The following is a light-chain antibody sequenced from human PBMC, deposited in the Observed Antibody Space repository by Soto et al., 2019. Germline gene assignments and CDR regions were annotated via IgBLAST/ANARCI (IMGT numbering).Light chain of an antibody. CDR1: QVISSY. J-gene: IGKJ2*01. V-gene: IGKV1-9*01. Sequence: IQLTQSPSSLSASVGDRVTITFRASQVISSYLAWYQQKPGKAPKLLIYAASTLQSGVPSRFSGSGSGTDFTLTISSLQPEDFATYYCQQLNSYPWGYTFGQGTKLEIK. CDR3: QQLNSYPWGYT. CDR2: AAS.